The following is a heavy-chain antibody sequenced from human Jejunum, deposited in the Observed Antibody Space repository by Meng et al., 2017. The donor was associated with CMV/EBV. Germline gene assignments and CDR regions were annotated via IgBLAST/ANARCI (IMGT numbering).Heavy chain of an antibody. CDR3: AREGTNSYYFDY. CDR2: IYESGST. CDR1: GDSISSGDSY. Sequence: VSGDSISSGDSYWSWIRQPPGKGLEWIGYIYESGSTSYNPSLESRVTISVDTSKNQFSLKVMSVTAADTAVYYRAREGTNSYYFDYWGQGTLVTVSS. V-gene: IGHV4-30-4*01. J-gene: IGHJ4*02. D-gene: IGHD1-14*01.